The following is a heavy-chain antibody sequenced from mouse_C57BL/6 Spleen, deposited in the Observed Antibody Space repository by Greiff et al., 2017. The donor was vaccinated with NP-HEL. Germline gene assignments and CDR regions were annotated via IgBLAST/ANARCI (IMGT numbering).Heavy chain of an antibody. CDR1: GFTFSSYA. CDR3: AREGLGRAYFDY. V-gene: IGHV5-4*01. D-gene: IGHD4-1*01. CDR2: ISDGGSYT. Sequence: EVKLVESGGGLVKPGGSLKLSCAASGFTFSSYAMSWVRQTPEKRLEWVATISDGGSYTYYPDNVKGRFTISRDNAKNNLYLQMSHLKSEDTAMYYCAREGLGRAYFDYWGQGTTLTVSS. J-gene: IGHJ2*01.